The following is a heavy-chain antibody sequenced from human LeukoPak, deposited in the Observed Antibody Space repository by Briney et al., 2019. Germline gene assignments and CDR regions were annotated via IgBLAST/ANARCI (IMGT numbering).Heavy chain of an antibody. Sequence: ASVKVSCKASGYTFTSYYMHWVRQAPGQGLEWMGIINPSGGSTSYAQKFQGRVTMTRDTSTSTVYMELSSLRSEDTAVYYCARESLFYQPSEARPSFITGTDLDYWGQGTLVTVSS. D-gene: IGHD1-20*01. J-gene: IGHJ4*02. CDR1: GYTFTSYY. CDR2: INPSGGST. CDR3: ARESLFYQPSEARPSFITGTDLDY. V-gene: IGHV1-46*01.